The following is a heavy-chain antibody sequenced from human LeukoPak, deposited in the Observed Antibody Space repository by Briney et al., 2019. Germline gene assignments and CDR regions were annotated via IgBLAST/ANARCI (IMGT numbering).Heavy chain of an antibody. CDR2: ISWNSGSI. V-gene: IGHV3-9*01. CDR1: GFTFDDYA. D-gene: IGHD6-13*01. CDR3: AKEIISGAATAA. J-gene: IGHJ4*02. Sequence: GGSLRLSCATSGFTFDDYAMHWVRHAPGKGLEWVAGISWNSGSIGYADSVRGRFTISRDNAKNSLYLQMNSLRPEDTALYYCAKEIISGAATAAWGQGTLVTVSS.